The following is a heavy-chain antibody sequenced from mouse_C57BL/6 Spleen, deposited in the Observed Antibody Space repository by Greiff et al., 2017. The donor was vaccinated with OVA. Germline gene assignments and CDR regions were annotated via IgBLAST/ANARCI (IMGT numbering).Heavy chain of an antibody. Sequence: QVQLQQSGPELVKPGASVKISCKASGYAFSSSWMNWVKQRPGKGLEWIGRIYPGDGDTNYNGKFKGKATLTADKSSSTAYMQLSSLTSEDSAVYFCARHYYGSSYGDYFDYWGQGTTLTVSS. J-gene: IGHJ2*01. CDR1: GYAFSSSW. CDR3: ARHYYGSSYGDYFDY. D-gene: IGHD1-1*01. V-gene: IGHV1-82*01. CDR2: IYPGDGDT.